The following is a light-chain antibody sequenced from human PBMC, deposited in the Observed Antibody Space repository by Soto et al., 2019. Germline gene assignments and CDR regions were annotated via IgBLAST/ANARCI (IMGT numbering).Light chain of an antibody. J-gene: IGLJ3*02. V-gene: IGLV8-61*01. CDR1: SGSVSTSSY. CDR2: STN. Sequence: QTVVTQEPSFSVSPGGTVTLTCGLSSGSVSTSSYPRWYQQTPGQAPRTLIYSTNTRSSGVPDRFSGSILGNKAALTITGAQADDESDYYCLLYMGSGSWVFGGGTKLTVL. CDR3: LLYMGSGSWV.